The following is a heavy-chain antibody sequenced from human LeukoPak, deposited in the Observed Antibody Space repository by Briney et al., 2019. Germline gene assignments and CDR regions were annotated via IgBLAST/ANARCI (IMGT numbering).Heavy chain of an antibody. V-gene: IGHV3-33*06. CDR1: GFTFSSYG. CDR2: IWNDGSHE. D-gene: IGHD4-17*01. Sequence: PGRSLRLSCAASGFTFSSYGMHRVRQAPGKGLEWVAVIWNDGSHEYYADSEKGRFTISRDNSRNTVYLQMNSLRAEDTAVYYCAKDATEYGDSHFDCWGQGTLVTVSS. J-gene: IGHJ4*02. CDR3: AKDATEYGDSHFDC.